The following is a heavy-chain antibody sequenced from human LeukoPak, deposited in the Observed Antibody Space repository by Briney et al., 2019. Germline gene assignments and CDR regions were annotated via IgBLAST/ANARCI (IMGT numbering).Heavy chain of an antibody. CDR2: ISAYNGNT. D-gene: IGHD3-10*01. CDR1: GYTFTSYG. V-gene: IGHV1-18*01. Sequence: GASVKVSCKASGYTFTSYGISWVRQAPGQGLEWMGWISAYNGNTNYAQKLQGRVTMTTDTSTSTAYMELRSLRSDDTAVYYCARDGTMVRGDPDYYYYYMDVWGKGTTVTVSS. CDR3: ARDGTMVRGDPDYYYYYMDV. J-gene: IGHJ6*03.